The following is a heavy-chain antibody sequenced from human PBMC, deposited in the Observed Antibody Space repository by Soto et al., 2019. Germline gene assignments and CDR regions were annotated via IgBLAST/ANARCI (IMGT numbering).Heavy chain of an antibody. CDR2: EYYSGTT. J-gene: IGHJ4*02. D-gene: IGHD2-8*01. V-gene: IGHV4-31*03. CDR1: GGSVNNGGLY. Sequence: SETLSLTCTVSGGSVNNGGLYWSWIRQHPGMELEWLGYEYYSGTTYYNPTLKNRVDISIDTTKNQFSLQLTSVTAADTAVYDCAGGDRWSTLFHHWGQGTMVTVYS. CDR3: AGGDRWSTLFHH.